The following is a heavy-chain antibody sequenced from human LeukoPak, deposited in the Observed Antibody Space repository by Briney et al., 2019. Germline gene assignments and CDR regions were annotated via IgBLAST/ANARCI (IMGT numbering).Heavy chain of an antibody. CDR2: INHSGST. J-gene: IGHJ4*02. D-gene: IGHD3-22*01. CDR1: GGSFSGYY. Sequence: PSETLSLTCAVYGGSFSGYYWSWIRQPPGKGLEWIGEINHSGSTNYNPSLKSRVTISADTSKNQFSLKLSSVTAADTAVYYCAICDSSGYYLEWGQGTLVTVSS. CDR3: AICDSSGYYLE. V-gene: IGHV4-34*01.